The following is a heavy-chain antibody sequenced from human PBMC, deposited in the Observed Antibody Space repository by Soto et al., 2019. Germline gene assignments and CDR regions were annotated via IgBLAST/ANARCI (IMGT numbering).Heavy chain of an antibody. V-gene: IGHV1-3*01. J-gene: IGHJ4*02. CDR1: GYTFTSYA. CDR2: SNGGNGDT. CDR3: ARGPLALYSAYFR. D-gene: IGHD6-13*01. Sequence: QVQLVQSGAEMRKPGASVMVSCKASGYTFTSYAMNWVRQAPGTRLEWMGWSNGGNGDTKYSQRLPDIVTITRETAANTVYMELSSRTSEDTAIYFYARGPLALYSAYFRWGRGTPVTVSS.